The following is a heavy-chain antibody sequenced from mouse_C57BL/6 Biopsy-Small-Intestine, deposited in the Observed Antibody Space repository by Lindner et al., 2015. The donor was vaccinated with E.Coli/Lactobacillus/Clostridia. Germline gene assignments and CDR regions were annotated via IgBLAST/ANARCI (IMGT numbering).Heavy chain of an antibody. CDR3: ARTSLTGPYYYAMDY. CDR1: GYTFTDYN. V-gene: IGHV1-22*01. D-gene: IGHD4-1*01. CDR2: INPNNGGT. Sequence: VQLQESGPELVKPGASVKMSCKASGYTFTDYNMHWVKQSHGKSLEWIGYINPNNGGTSYNQKFKGKATLTVNKSSSTAYTELRSLTSEDSAVYYCARTSLTGPYYYAMDYWGQGTSVTVSS. J-gene: IGHJ4*01.